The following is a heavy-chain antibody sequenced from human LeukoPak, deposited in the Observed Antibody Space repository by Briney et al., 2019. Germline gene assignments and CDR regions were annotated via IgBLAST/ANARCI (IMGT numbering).Heavy chain of an antibody. V-gene: IGHV3-23*01. CDR1: GFTFSTVA. J-gene: IGHJ4*02. Sequence: GGSLRLSCAASGFTFSTVAMIWVRQPPGKGLEWGSSIFPSGGEIHYADSVRGRFTISRDNSKSTLSLQMNSLRAEDTAIYYCATYRQVLLPFESWGQGTLVTVSS. CDR2: IFPSGGEI. CDR3: ATYRQVLLPFES. D-gene: IGHD2-8*02.